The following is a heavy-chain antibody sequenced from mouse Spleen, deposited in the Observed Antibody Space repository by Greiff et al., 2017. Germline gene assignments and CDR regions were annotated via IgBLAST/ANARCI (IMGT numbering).Heavy chain of an antibody. Sequence: EVMLVESEGGLVQPGSSMKLSCTASGFTFSDYYMAWVRQVPEKGLEWVANINYDGSSTYYLDSLKSRFIISRDNAKNILYLQMSSLKSEDTATYYCARVLPGYFDYWGQGTTLTVSS. CDR3: ARVLPGYFDY. CDR2: INYDGSST. V-gene: IGHV5-16*01. CDR1: GFTFSDYY. D-gene: IGHD1-1*01. J-gene: IGHJ2*01.